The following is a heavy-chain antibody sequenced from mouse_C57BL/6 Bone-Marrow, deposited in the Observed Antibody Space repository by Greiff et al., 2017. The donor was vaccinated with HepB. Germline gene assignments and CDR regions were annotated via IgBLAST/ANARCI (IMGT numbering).Heavy chain of an antibody. V-gene: IGHV1-5*01. Sequence: VQLQQSGTVLARPGASVKMSCKTSGYTFTSYWMHWVKQRPGQGLEWIGAIYPGNSDTSYNQKFKGKAKLTAVTSASTAYMELSSLTNEHSAVYYCTRSRVVATHAMDYWGQGTSVTVSS. CDR2: IYPGNSDT. J-gene: IGHJ4*01. D-gene: IGHD1-1*01. CDR1: GYTFTSYW. CDR3: TRSRVVATHAMDY.